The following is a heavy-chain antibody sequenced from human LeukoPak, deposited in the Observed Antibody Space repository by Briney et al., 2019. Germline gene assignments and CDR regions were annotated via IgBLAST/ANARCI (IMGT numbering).Heavy chain of an antibody. Sequence: SETLSLTCTVSGGSISSYYWSWIRQPPGKGLEWIGYIYYSGSTNYNPSLKSRVTISVDTSKNQFSLKLSSVTAEDTAVYYCANFLTAARYYYMDVWGKGTTVTVSS. J-gene: IGHJ6*03. V-gene: IGHV4-59*01. D-gene: IGHD6-6*01. CDR1: GGSISSYY. CDR3: ANFLTAARYYYMDV. CDR2: IYYSGST.